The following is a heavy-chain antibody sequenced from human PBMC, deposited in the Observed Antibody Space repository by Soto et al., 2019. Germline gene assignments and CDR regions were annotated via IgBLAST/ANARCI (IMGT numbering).Heavy chain of an antibody. V-gene: IGHV3-23*01. CDR1: GFTFSSYA. CDR3: ARVYCSGGSCYSIDY. CDR2: ISGSGDST. D-gene: IGHD2-15*01. J-gene: IGHJ4*02. Sequence: PGGSLRLSCAASGFTFSSYAMSWVRQAPGKGLEWVSVISGSGDSTYYADSVKGRFTISRDNSKNTLYLQMNSLRAEDTAVYYCARVYCSGGSCYSIDYWGQGTLVTVSS.